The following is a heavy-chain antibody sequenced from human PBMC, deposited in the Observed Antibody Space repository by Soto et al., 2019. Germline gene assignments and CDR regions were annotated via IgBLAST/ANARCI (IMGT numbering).Heavy chain of an antibody. CDR3: ARDRYDSSGYHLGLIAY. D-gene: IGHD3-22*01. CDR2: INSDGSDT. Sequence: PGGSLRLSCAASGFTFSGFGMSWVRQAPGKGLEWVSRINSDGSDTSYADSVKGRFTISRDNAENTMYLQMDSLRAEDTAVYYCARDRYDSSGYHLGLIAYWGQGTLVTVSS. V-gene: IGHV3-74*01. J-gene: IGHJ4*02. CDR1: GFTFSGFG.